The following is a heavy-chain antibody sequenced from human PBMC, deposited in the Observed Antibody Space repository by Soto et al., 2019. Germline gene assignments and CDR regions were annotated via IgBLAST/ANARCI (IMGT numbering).Heavy chain of an antibody. J-gene: IGHJ4*02. D-gene: IGHD2-8*01. V-gene: IGHV5-51*01. CDR3: ARHLYTNPKGNLFVDF. CDR1: GYGFSNYW. CDR2: IFPRDSGT. Sequence: GESLKISCEGSGYGFSNYWIGWVRQKSGKGLEWMGIIFPRDSGTKYNPSLQGQVSISADNSVATAYLHLSSLKPSDSAIYYCARHLYTNPKGNLFVDFWGQGTTVTVSS.